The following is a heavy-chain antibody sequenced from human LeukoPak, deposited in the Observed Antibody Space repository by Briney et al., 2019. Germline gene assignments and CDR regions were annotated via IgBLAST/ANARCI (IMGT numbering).Heavy chain of an antibody. J-gene: IGHJ6*02. V-gene: IGHV1-18*01. CDR3: AREEDSGYDYYYYGMDV. CDR2: ISAYNGNT. Sequence: GASVTVSCTASGYTFTSYGISWVRQAPGQGLEWMGWISAYNGNTNYAQKLQGRVTMTTDTSTSTAYMELRSLRSDDTAVYYCAREEDSGYDYYYYGMDVWGQGTTVTVSS. CDR1: GYTFTSYG. D-gene: IGHD5-12*01.